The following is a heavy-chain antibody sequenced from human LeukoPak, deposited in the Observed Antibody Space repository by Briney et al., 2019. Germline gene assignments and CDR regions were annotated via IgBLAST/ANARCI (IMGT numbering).Heavy chain of an antibody. D-gene: IGHD5-24*01. V-gene: IGHV3-53*01. Sequence: GGSLRLSCAASGFTVSSNYMSWVRQAPGKGLEWVSVIYSGGSTYYADSVKGRFTISRDNSKNTLYLQMNSLRAEDTAVYYCARVHIRVATMGESLDYWGQGTLVTVSS. CDR1: GFTVSSNY. CDR2: IYSGGST. CDR3: ARVHIRVATMGESLDY. J-gene: IGHJ4*02.